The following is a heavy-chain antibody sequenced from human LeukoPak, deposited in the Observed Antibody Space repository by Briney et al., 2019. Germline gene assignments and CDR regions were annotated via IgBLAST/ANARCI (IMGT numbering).Heavy chain of an antibody. J-gene: IGHJ2*01. CDR3: ARTPGSSDYRGYQYWYFDL. Sequence: PGESLKISCKASGYSFTKYWIGWVRQMPRKGLEWMGIIYPGDSDTRYSPSSQGQVTISADKSITTAYLQWSSLQASDTAMYYCARTPGSSDYRGYQYWYFDLWGRGTLVTVSS. CDR2: IYPGDSDT. CDR1: GYSFTKYW. V-gene: IGHV5-51*01. D-gene: IGHD5-12*01.